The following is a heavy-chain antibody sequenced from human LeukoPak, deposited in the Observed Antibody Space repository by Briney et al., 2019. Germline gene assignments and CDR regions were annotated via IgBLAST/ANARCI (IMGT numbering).Heavy chain of an antibody. V-gene: IGHV3-7*01. CDR1: GFTFSSYW. Sequence: GGSLRLSCAASGFTFSSYWMSWVRQAPGKGLEWVANIKQDGSEKYYVDSVKGRLTISRDNAKHSVYLQMNSLTVEDTAVYYCANYGGTTGTSFDSWGQGTLVTVSS. CDR3: ANYGGTTGTSFDS. CDR2: IKQDGSEK. J-gene: IGHJ3*02. D-gene: IGHD4-23*01.